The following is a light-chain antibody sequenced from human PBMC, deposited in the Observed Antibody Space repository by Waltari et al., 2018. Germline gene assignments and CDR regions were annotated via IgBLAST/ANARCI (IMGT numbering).Light chain of an antibody. V-gene: IGLV4-69*01. CDR1: SGHSSKT. J-gene: IGLJ3*02. CDR3: QTGGHGTWV. Sequence: QLVLTQSPSASASLRASVKPTCTLSSGHSSKTITWHQQQPEKGPRYLMKVNSDGSHSKGDEIPDRFSGSSSGAERYLTISSLQSEDEADYYCQTGGHGTWVFGGGTKLTVL. CDR2: VNSDGSH.